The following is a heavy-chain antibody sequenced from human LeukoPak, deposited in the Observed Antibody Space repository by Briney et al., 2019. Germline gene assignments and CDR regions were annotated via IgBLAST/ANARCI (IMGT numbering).Heavy chain of an antibody. J-gene: IGHJ4*02. CDR3: AKVRANRFASFDY. CDR2: ISGSGGTT. D-gene: IGHD1/OR15-1a*01. CDR1: GFTFSSYG. V-gene: IGHV3-23*01. Sequence: PGGSLRLSCAASGFTFSSYGMSWVRQAPGKGLEWVSGISGSGGTTYYADSVKGRFTISRDNSKITLYLQMNSLRAEDTAVYYCAKVRANRFASFDYWGPGTLVTVSS.